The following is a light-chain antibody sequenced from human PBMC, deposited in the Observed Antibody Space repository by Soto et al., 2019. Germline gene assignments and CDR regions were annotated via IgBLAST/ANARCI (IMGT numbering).Light chain of an antibody. CDR3: QAWDSSTACVV. CDR2: QDS. V-gene: IGLV3-1*01. Sequence: SYELTQPPSVSVSPGQTASITCSGDKLGDKYACWYQQKPGQSPVLVIYQDSKRPSGIPERFSGSNSGNTATLTISGTQAMDEADYYCQAWDSSTACVVFGGVTKLTVL. CDR1: KLGDKY. J-gene: IGLJ2*01.